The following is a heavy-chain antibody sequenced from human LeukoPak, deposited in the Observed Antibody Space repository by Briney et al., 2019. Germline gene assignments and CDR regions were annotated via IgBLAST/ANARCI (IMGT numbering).Heavy chain of an antibody. CDR3: ARDIIATPPGY. Sequence: PGGSLRLSCAASGFTFSSYSMSWFRQAPGKGLEWVSYISSGSSTTYYADSVKGRFTISRDNAKNSLYLQMNSLRAEDTAVYYCARDIIATPPGYWGQGTLVTVSS. D-gene: IGHD6-6*01. J-gene: IGHJ4*02. V-gene: IGHV3-48*01. CDR1: GFTFSSYS. CDR2: ISSGSSTT.